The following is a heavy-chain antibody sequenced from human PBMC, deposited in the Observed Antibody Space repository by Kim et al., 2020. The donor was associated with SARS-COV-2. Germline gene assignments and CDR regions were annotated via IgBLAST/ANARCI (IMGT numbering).Heavy chain of an antibody. D-gene: IGHD6-19*01. Sequence: AYAEKGRFSFARDNSKNTLYLQMNSLVAEETAVFYCAKDKDAWYSSGHLDYWGQGTLVTVSS. J-gene: IGHJ4*02. CDR3: AKDKDAWYSSGHLDY. V-gene: IGHV3-30*02.